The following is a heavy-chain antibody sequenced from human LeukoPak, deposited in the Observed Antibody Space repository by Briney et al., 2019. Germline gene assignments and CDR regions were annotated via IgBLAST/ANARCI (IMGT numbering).Heavy chain of an antibody. V-gene: IGHV1-18*01. D-gene: IGHD6-19*01. J-gene: IGHJ3*01. Sequence: ASAKVSCKASGYSFSTFGITWVRQAPGQGLEWMGWISPFVDSTAYGQKFEGRVTMTRDTSTITAYMELRSLTSDDTALYYCAIVDPPIAVGAPGDPFDRWGQGTMVIDSS. CDR3: AIVDPPIAVGAPGDPFDR. CDR2: ISPFVDST. CDR1: GYSFSTFG.